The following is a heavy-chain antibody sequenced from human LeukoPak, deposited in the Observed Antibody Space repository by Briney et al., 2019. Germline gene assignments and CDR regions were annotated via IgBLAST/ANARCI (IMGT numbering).Heavy chain of an antibody. D-gene: IGHD5-24*01. CDR1: GFTFSSYA. Sequence: PGGSLRLSCAASGFTFSSYAMHWVRRAPGKGLEWVAVISYDGSNKYYADSVKGRFTISRDNSKNTLYLQMNSLRAEDTAVYYCAREETIDYGMDVWGQGTTVTVSS. V-gene: IGHV3-30*04. CDR2: ISYDGSNK. CDR3: AREETIDYGMDV. J-gene: IGHJ6*02.